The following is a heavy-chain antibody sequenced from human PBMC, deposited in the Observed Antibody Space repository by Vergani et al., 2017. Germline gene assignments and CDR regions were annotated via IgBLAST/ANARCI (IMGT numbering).Heavy chain of an antibody. V-gene: IGHV4-39*07. J-gene: IGHJ4*02. D-gene: IGHD3-9*01. Sequence: QLQLQESGPGLVKPSETLSLTCTVSGGSISSSSYYWGWIRQPPGKGLEWIGSIYYSGSTYYNPSRKSRVTISVDTSKNQFSLKLSTVTAAETAVYYCAGVTLYDILTGYFDYWGQGTLVTVSS. CDR1: GGSISSSSYY. CDR3: AGVTLYDILTGYFDY. CDR2: IYYSGST.